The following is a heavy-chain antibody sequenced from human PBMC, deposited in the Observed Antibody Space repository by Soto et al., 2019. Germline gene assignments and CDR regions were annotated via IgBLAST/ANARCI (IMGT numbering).Heavy chain of an antibody. V-gene: IGHV3-13*01. J-gene: IGHJ4*02. CDR2: IGPAGDS. D-gene: IGHD1-26*01. CDR1: GFTFSSNH. Sequence: DVHLVESGGGLVQPGGSLRLSCAVSGFTFSSNHLHWVRQGRGEGLEWVSGIGPAGDSYYSGSVKGRFIISRENAKNSFYLQMNHLRAEDTAVYFCARLNVGVGSISFDYWGQGTLVTVSS. CDR3: ARLNVGVGSISFDY.